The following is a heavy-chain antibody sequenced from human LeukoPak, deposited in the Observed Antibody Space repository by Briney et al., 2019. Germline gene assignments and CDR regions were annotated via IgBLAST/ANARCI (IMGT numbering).Heavy chain of an antibody. CDR2: INHSGST. V-gene: IGHV4-34*01. Sequence: SETLSLTCAVYGGSFSGYYWSWIRQPPGKGLEWIGEINHSGSTNYNPSLKSRVTISVDTSENQFSLKLSSVTAADTAVYYCARGVVPAARLDYWGQGTLVTVSS. CDR3: ARGVVPAARLDY. CDR1: GGSFSGYY. D-gene: IGHD2-2*01. J-gene: IGHJ4*02.